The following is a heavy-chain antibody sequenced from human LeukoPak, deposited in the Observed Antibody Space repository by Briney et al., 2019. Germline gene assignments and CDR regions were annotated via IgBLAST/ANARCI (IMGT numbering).Heavy chain of an antibody. D-gene: IGHD3-3*01. J-gene: IGHJ3*02. V-gene: IGHV3-74*01. CDR1: GFTFSSCW. CDR2: INSDGSST. CDR3: ASLVGGYYPPVEAFDI. Sequence: PGGSLRLSCAASGFTFSSCWRHWVRQVPGKGLVWVSRINSDGSSTTYADSGKGRFTISRDNAKNTLYLQMNSLRAEDSAVYYCASLVGGYYPPVEAFDIWGQGTMVTVSS.